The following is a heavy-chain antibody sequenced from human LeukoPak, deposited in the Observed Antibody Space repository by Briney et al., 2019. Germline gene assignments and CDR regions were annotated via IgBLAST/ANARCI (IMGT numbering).Heavy chain of an antibody. CDR3: ERVWENRFDP. D-gene: IGHD1-26*01. CDR1: GGSINVDGYY. CDR2: IYNSEIT. J-gene: IGHJ5*02. Sequence: SETLSLTCTVSGGSINVDGYYWSWIRQHPGKGLEWIGYIYNSEITHYNPSLESRVTISVDMSNNQFSLNLSSVTAADTAVYYCERVWENRFDPWGQGTLVTVSS. V-gene: IGHV4-31*03.